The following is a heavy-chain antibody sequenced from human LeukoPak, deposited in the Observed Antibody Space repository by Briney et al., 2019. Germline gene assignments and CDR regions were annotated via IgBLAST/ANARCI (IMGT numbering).Heavy chain of an antibody. J-gene: IGHJ5*02. Sequence: GASVKVSCKASGYTFTSYAMNWVRQAPGQGLEWMGWINTNTGNPTYAQGFTGRFVFSLDTSVSTAYLQISSLKAEDTAVYYCARDSSSWQQLVMWSDWFDPWGQGILVTVSS. CDR1: GYTFTSYA. D-gene: IGHD6-13*01. CDR3: ARDSSSWQQLVMWSDWFDP. V-gene: IGHV7-4-1*02. CDR2: INTNTGNP.